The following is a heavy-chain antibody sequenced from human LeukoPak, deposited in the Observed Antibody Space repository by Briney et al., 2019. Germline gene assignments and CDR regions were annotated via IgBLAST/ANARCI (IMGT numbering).Heavy chain of an antibody. J-gene: IGHJ4*02. CDR1: GYTLTDYY. CDR3: ARANFLYCSSSTCLFDY. D-gene: IGHD2-2*01. CDR2: INPNDGDT. V-gene: IGHV1-2*02. Sequence: ASVKVCCKASGYTLTDYYMHWVRQAPGQGFEWMGWINPNDGDTNYAQKFQGRVTMTRDTSISTAHMEVSRLRSDDTAVYYCARANFLYCSSSTCLFDYWGQGTLVTVSS.